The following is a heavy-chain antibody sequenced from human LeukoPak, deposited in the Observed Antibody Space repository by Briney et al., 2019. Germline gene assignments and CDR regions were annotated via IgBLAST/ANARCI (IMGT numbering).Heavy chain of an antibody. CDR2: IFYSGNT. CDR3: ARHISAASRFDY. V-gene: IGHV4-59*08. D-gene: IGHD6-13*01. J-gene: IGHJ4*02. CDR1: GGSLSSYY. Sequence: KSSETLSLTCTVSGGSLSSYYWSWIRQPPGKGLEWIGYIFYSGNTNYNPSLKSRVTISVDTFKNQLSLRLSSVTAADTAVYYCARHISAASRFDYWGQGSLVTVSS.